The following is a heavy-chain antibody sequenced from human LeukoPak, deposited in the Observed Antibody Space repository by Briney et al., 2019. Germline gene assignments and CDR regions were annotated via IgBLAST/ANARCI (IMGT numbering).Heavy chain of an antibody. CDR2: IIPILGIA. V-gene: IGHV1-69*04. CDR3: ARVGGSGSRSWFDP. J-gene: IGHJ5*02. Sequence: ASVKVSCKASGGTFSSYAISWVRQAPGQGLEWMGRIIPILGIANYAQKFQGRVTMTRDTSISTAYMELSRLRSDDTAVYYCARVGGSGSRSWFDPWGQGTLVTVSS. CDR1: GGTFSSYA. D-gene: IGHD3-10*01.